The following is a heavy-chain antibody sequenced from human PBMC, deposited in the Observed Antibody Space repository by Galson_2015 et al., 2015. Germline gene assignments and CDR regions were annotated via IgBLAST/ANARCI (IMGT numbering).Heavy chain of an antibody. V-gene: IGHV3-21*01. J-gene: IGHJ4*02. CDR2: ISTSSTNI. Sequence: SLRLSCATSGFTFNNYAMNWVRQAPGKGLAWVSSISTSSTNIYYADSVKGRFTISRDNAKNSVYLQMNSLRAEDTAVYFCARVVPSAMIHGFDYWGQGTLVTVSS. CDR1: GFTFNNYA. D-gene: IGHD2-2*01. CDR3: ARVVPSAMIHGFDY.